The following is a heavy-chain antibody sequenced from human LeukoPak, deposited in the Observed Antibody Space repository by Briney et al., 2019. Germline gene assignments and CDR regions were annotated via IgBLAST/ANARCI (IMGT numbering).Heavy chain of an antibody. CDR3: ARTEYGGNWVVFDP. V-gene: IGHV4-30-4*01. D-gene: IGHD4-23*01. J-gene: IGHJ5*02. Sequence: SQTLSLTCTVSGVSLSSGDAYWSWIRQPPGKGLEGIGYIHYSGNTYYTPSLKSRVTILVDTSKNQFSLKLSSVTAAETAVYYCARTEYGGNWVVFDPWGQGTLVTVSS. CDR1: GVSLSSGDAY. CDR2: IHYSGNT.